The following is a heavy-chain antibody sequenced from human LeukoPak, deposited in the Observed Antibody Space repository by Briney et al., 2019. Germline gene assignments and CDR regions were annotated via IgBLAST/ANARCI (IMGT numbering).Heavy chain of an antibody. CDR3: AREPYGGSNWFDP. Sequence: GGSLRLSCAASGFTLSSYWMHWVRQAPGKGLVWVSRINSDGSSTSYADSVKGRFTISRDNAKNTLYLQMNSLRAEDTAVYYCAREPYGGSNWFDPWGQGTLVTVSS. CDR1: GFTLSSYW. D-gene: IGHD4-23*01. CDR2: INSDGSST. J-gene: IGHJ5*02. V-gene: IGHV3-74*01.